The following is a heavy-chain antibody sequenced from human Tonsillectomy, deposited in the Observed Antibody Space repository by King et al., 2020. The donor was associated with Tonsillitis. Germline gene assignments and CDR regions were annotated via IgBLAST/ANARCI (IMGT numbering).Heavy chain of an antibody. V-gene: IGHV3-74*01. Sequence: VQLVESGGGLVQPGGSLRLSCAASGFTFSSYWMHWVRQAPGKGLVWVSGINTDGSSTSYSDSVKGRFTISRDNARNTLVLQMNSLRVEDTAVYYCARDTALSPFDYWGQGTLVTVSS. CDR3: ARDTALSPFDY. CDR2: INTDGSST. J-gene: IGHJ4*02. CDR1: GFTFSSYW. D-gene: IGHD5-18*01.